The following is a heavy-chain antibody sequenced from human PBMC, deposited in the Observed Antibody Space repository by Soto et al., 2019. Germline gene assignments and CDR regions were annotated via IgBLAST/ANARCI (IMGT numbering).Heavy chain of an antibody. V-gene: IGHV3-23*01. Sequence: EVQLLESGGGLVQPGGSLRLSCAASGFTFSSYAMSWVRQAPGKGLEWVSAISGSGGSTYYADSVKGRFTISRDNSKNTLYLQMNSLRAEDTAVYYCAKGLYGSGSLYNWFDPWGQGTLVTVSS. CDR3: AKGLYGSGSLYNWFDP. J-gene: IGHJ5*02. CDR2: ISGSGGST. CDR1: GFTFSSYA. D-gene: IGHD3-10*01.